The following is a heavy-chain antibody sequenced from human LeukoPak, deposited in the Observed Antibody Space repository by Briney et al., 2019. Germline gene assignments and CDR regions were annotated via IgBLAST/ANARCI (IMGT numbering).Heavy chain of an antibody. J-gene: IGHJ6*02. V-gene: IGHV5-51*01. CDR1: GYSFTSYW. Sequence: GESLKISCKGSGYSFTSYWIGWVRQMPGKGLEWMGIIYPCDSDTRYSPSFQGQVTISADKSISTAYLQWSSLKASDTAMYYCARAREYSSSSLLSYGMDVWGQGTTVTVSS. CDR2: IYPCDSDT. D-gene: IGHD6-6*01. CDR3: ARAREYSSSSLLSYGMDV.